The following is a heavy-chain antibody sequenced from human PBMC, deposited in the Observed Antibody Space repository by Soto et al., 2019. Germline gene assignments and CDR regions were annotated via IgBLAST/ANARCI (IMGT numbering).Heavy chain of an antibody. Sequence: GASVTVSCKASGFTLNSSAVQRVRQARGQRLEWIGWIVVGSGNTNYAQKFQERVTITRDMSTSTAYMELSSLRSEDTALNEGAAVRGVYGDCYDYWGQGTLVTVSS. CDR2: IVVGSGNT. V-gene: IGHV1-58*01. D-gene: IGHD5-12*01. CDR1: GFTLNSSA. J-gene: IGHJ4*02. CDR3: AAVRGVYGDCYDY.